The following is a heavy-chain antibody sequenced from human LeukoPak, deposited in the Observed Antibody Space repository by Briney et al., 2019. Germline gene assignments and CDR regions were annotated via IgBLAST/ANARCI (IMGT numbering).Heavy chain of an antibody. Sequence: PGGSLRLSCAASGFTFSGYWMSWVRQAPGKGLEWVSAISGSGGSTYYADSVKGRFTISRDNSKNTVYLQMNSLRAEDTAVYYCAKEGYSPSFRHWGQGTLVTVSS. CDR2: ISGSGGST. J-gene: IGHJ1*01. CDR3: AKEGYSPSFRH. D-gene: IGHD2-21*01. CDR1: GFTFSGYW. V-gene: IGHV3-23*01.